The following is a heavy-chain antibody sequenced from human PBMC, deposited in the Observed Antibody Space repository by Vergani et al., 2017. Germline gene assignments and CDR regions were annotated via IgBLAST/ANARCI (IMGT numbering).Heavy chain of an antibody. CDR2: IKQDGSEK. CDR1: GFTFSSYW. D-gene: IGHD1-20*01. CDR3: ARCITRDYYYYYGMDV. J-gene: IGHJ6*02. V-gene: IGHV3-7*03. Sequence: EVQLLESGGGLVQPGGSLRLSCAASGFTFSSYWMSWVRQAPGKGLEWVANIKQDGSEKYYVDSVKGRFTISRDNAKNSLYLQMNSLRAEDTAVYYCARCITRDYYYYYGMDVWGQGTTVTVSS.